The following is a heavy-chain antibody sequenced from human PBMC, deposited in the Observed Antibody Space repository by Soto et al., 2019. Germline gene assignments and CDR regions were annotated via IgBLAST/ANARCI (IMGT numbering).Heavy chain of an antibody. CDR3: AKAIWSGESPYWYFDL. CDR1: GFTFSTYG. D-gene: IGHD3-10*01. Sequence: EVQLLESGGGLVQPGGSLRLSCAASGFTFSTYGMSWVRQAPGKGLEWVSVISGSGGSTYYADSVKGQFTISRDNSKNTLSLQMNSLRVEDTAVYYCAKAIWSGESPYWYFDLWGRGTLVTVSS. CDR2: ISGSGGST. V-gene: IGHV3-23*01. J-gene: IGHJ2*01.